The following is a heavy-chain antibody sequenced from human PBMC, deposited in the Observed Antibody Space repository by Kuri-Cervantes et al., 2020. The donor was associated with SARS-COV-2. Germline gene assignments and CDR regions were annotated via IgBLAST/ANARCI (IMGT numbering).Heavy chain of an antibody. CDR3: ARWGVYYFDY. CDR1: GFTFSSYS. D-gene: IGHD3-16*01. CDR2: IKQDGSEN. V-gene: IGHV3-7*01. Sequence: GGSLRLSCAASGFTFSSYSMSWVRQAPGKGLEWVVNIKQDGSENYYVDSVKGRFTISRDNAKNSLYLQMNSLRAEDTAVYYCARWGVYYFDYWGQGTLVTVSS. J-gene: IGHJ4*02.